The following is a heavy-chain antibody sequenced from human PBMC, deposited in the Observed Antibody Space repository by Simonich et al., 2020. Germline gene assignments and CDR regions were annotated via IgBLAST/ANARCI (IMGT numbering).Heavy chain of an antibody. J-gene: IGHJ6*03. CDR1: GYTFTGYY. V-gene: IGHV1-2*02. CDR3: ARDRAARYYYYYYMDV. CDR2: INPTSGGT. D-gene: IGHD6-6*01. Sequence: QVQLVQSGAEVKKPGASVKVSCKASGYTFTGYYMHWVRQAPGQGLEWKGWINPTSGGTNYAQKLQGRVTMTRDTSISTAYMELSRLRSDDTAVYYCARDRAARYYYYYYMDVWGKGTTVTVSS.